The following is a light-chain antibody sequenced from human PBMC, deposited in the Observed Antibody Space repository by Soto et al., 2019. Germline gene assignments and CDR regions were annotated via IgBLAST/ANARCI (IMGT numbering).Light chain of an antibody. J-gene: IGLJ1*01. CDR3: SSYTSSSTYV. CDR2: EVS. Sequence: QSVLTQPASVSGSPGQSITISCTGTSSDVGDYNYVSWYQQVPGKAPKVMIYEVSNRPSGVSNRFSGSKPGITASLTISGLQAEDEADYYCSSYTSSSTYVFGTGTKVTVL. V-gene: IGLV2-14*01. CDR1: SSDVGDYNY.